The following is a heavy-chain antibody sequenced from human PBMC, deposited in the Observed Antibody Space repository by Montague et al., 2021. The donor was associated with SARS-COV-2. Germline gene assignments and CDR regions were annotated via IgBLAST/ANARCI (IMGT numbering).Heavy chain of an antibody. CDR3: TAGVELRFLEWLLPTYNYGMAV. CDR2: IKSKTDGGTT. Sequence: SLRLSCAASGFTFSNAWMSWVRQAPGKGLEWVGRIKSKTDGGTTDYAAPVKGRFTISRDDSKNTLYLQMNSLKTEDTAVYYCTAGVELRFLEWLLPTYNYGMAVWGQGTTVTVSS. J-gene: IGHJ6*02. V-gene: IGHV3-15*01. D-gene: IGHD3-3*01. CDR1: GFTFSNAW.